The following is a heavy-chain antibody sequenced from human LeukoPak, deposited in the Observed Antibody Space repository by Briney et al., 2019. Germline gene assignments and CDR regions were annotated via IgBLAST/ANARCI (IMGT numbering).Heavy chain of an antibody. D-gene: IGHD3-10*01. V-gene: IGHV4-4*07. CDR3: ARDAKYYYGSRTYFFFEY. Sequence: PSETLSLTCTVSGGSFSTYYWSWIRQPAGKGLEWIGHIYTSGTTNYNPPLKSRVTMSIDTSKNQFSLKLSSVTAADTAIYYCARDAKYYYGSRTYFFFEYWGQGTLLTVSS. CDR2: IYTSGTT. J-gene: IGHJ4*02. CDR1: GGSFSTYY.